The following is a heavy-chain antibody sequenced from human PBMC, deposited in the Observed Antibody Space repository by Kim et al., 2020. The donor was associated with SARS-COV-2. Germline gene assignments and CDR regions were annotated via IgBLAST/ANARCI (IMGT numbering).Heavy chain of an antibody. D-gene: IGHD3-9*01. CDR2: IYTSGST. CDR1: GGSISSGSYY. Sequence: SETLSLTCTVSGGSISSGSYYWSWIRQPAGKGLEWIGRIYTSGSTNYNPSLKSRVTISVDTSKNQFSLKLSSVTAADTAVYYCARDQGGREDSYDILTGYTNWFDPWGQGTLVTVSS. CDR3: ARDQGGREDSYDILTGYTNWFDP. J-gene: IGHJ5*01. V-gene: IGHV4-61*02.